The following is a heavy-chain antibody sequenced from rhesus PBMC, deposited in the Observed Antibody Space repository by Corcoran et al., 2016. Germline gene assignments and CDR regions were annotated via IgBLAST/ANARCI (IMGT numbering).Heavy chain of an antibody. CDR1: GFTFSSYG. Sequence: EVQLVETGGGLVQPGGSLKLSCAASGFTFSSYGMSWFRQAPGKGVEWVTAINRGGGSTFYADSVKGLFTISRDNSKNTLSLQMNSLIAEDTAVYYCANLAAAGLDYWGQGVLVTVSS. D-gene: IGHD6-25*01. CDR3: ANLAAAGLDY. CDR2: INRGGGST. V-gene: IGHV3S5*01. J-gene: IGHJ4*01.